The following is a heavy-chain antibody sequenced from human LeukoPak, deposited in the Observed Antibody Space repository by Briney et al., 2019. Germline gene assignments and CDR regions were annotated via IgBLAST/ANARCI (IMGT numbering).Heavy chain of an antibody. Sequence: SVKVSCKASGGTFSSYAISWVRQAAGKGLDWMGRIIPILGIANYAQKFQGRVTITAEKSTSTAYMELSSLRPEDTAVYSCAKVDTAMGVDYYGMDVWGQGTTVTVSS. CDR3: AKVDTAMGVDYYGMDV. V-gene: IGHV1-69*04. D-gene: IGHD5-18*01. J-gene: IGHJ6*02. CDR1: GGTFSSYA. CDR2: IIPILGIA.